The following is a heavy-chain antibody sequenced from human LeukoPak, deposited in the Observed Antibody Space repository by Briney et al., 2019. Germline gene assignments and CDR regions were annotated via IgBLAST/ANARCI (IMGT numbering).Heavy chain of an antibody. Sequence: PSETLSLTCTVSGGSISGYYWSWIRRPPGKGLEWIGYIYFTGSTNYNPSLQSRVTMSVDTSKNQFSLKLSSVTAADTAVYYCARRELLDYWGQGTLVTVSS. J-gene: IGHJ4*02. CDR2: IYFTGST. D-gene: IGHD1-26*01. CDR1: GGSISGYY. CDR3: ARRELLDY. V-gene: IGHV4-59*08.